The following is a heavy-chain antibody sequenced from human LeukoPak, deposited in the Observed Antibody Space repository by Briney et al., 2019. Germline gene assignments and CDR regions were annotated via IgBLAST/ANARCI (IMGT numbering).Heavy chain of an antibody. Sequence: GGSLRLSCAASGFTFSSYGMHWVRQAPGKGLEWVAFIRYDGSNKYYADSVKGRFTISRDNSKNTLYLQMNSLRAEDTAVYYCAASPEQWLVYSYFDYWGQGTLVTVSS. V-gene: IGHV3-30*02. CDR1: GFTFSSYG. D-gene: IGHD6-19*01. CDR3: AASPEQWLVYSYFDY. CDR2: IRYDGSNK. J-gene: IGHJ4*02.